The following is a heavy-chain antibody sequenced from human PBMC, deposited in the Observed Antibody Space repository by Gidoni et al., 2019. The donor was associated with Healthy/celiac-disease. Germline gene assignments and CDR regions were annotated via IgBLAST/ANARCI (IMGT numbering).Heavy chain of an antibody. Sequence: EVQLVESGGGVVQAGGFLRLYCAAHGFTFSSYAMSWVRQAAGEGLEWVSAIRASGGSTYYADSVKGRFTISRDNSKNTLYLQMNSLRADDTAVYFCAKDPSGTQGLSDYWGQGTLVTVSS. D-gene: IGHD1-1*01. CDR3: AKDPSGTQGLSDY. V-gene: IGHV3-23*04. CDR2: IRASGGST. J-gene: IGHJ4*02. CDR1: GFTFSSYA.